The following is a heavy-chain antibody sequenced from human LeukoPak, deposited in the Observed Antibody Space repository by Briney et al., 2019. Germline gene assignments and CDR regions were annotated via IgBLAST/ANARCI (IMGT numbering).Heavy chain of an antibody. V-gene: IGHV4-39*01. CDR1: GGSISSSSYY. J-gene: IGHJ4*02. Sequence: PSETLSLTCTVSGGSISSSSYYWGWIRQPPGKGLEWIGNIKYSGNIYTNPSLKSRVTISVDTSKNQLSLKLGSVTAADTAAYFCARKGAAGTGFDYWGQGTQVTVSS. CDR2: IKYSGNI. CDR3: ARKGAAGTGFDY. D-gene: IGHD1-1*01.